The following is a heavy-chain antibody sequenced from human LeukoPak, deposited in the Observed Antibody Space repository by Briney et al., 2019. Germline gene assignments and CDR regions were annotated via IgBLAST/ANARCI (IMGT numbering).Heavy chain of an antibody. D-gene: IGHD2-2*02. J-gene: IGHJ4*02. V-gene: IGHV3-33*08. CDR3: TRYTNDHFGY. Sequence: SLSLSCPSSGFSFGGYFMHWLLQTPGKVLNWVAVIASDGSRAFYAYSVKGRFTISRYNSRNTMSVQMDDLRAEDTAVYYCTRYTNDHFGYWGQGTLVTVSS. CDR1: GFSFGGYF. CDR2: IASDGSRA.